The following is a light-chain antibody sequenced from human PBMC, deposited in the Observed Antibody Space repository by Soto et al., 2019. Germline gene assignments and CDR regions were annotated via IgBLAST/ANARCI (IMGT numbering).Light chain of an antibody. V-gene: IGLV2-14*01. J-gene: IGLJ2*01. Sequence: QSVLALPASVSGSPGQSITISCTGTSSDVGGYNYVSWYQHHPGKAPKLMIYEVSNRPSGVSNRFSGSKSGNTASLTISGLQAEDEAGYYCSSYTSSSTYVVFGGGTKVTVL. CDR3: SSYTSSSTYVV. CDR1: SSDVGGYNY. CDR2: EVS.